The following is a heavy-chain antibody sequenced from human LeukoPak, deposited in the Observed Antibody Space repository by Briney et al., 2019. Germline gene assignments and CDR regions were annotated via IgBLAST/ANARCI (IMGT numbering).Heavy chain of an antibody. D-gene: IGHD3-10*01. CDR1: GFTFSSYA. J-gene: IGHJ4*02. V-gene: IGHV3-30-3*01. CDR3: TRDNIAGSGSSD. CDR2: ISYDGGHI. Sequence: GSLRLSCAASGFTFSSYAVHWVRQAPGKGLEWVAVISYDGGHIYYADSVKGRFTISRDNSKNTLYLQMNSLSSEDTALYYCTRDNIAGSGSSDWGQGTLVTVSS.